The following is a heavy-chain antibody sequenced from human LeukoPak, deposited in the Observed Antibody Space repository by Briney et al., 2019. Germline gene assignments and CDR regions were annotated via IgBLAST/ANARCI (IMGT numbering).Heavy chain of an antibody. CDR2: IYPGDSDT. CDR3: ARPGYNDYVGAFDI. Sequence: GESLKISCKVSGYTFANYWIGWARQMPGKGLEWMGIIYPGDSDTKYSPSFQGQVIISADKSISTAYLQWSSLKASDTAMYFCARPGYNDYVGAFDIWGQGTMVTVSS. CDR1: GYTFANYW. J-gene: IGHJ3*02. D-gene: IGHD3-16*01. V-gene: IGHV5-51*01.